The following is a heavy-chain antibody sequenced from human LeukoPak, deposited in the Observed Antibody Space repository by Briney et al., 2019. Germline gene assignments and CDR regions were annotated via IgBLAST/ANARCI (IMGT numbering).Heavy chain of an antibody. D-gene: IGHD5-24*01. CDR1: GFTFDDYA. Sequence: GRSLRLSCAASGFTFDDYAMHWVRQAPGKGLEWVSGISWNSGSIGYADSVKGRFTISRDNAKNSLYLQMNSLRAEDTALYYCAKGGLWDGYNLFDYWGQGTLVTVSS. J-gene: IGHJ4*02. CDR3: AKGGLWDGYNLFDY. V-gene: IGHV3-9*01. CDR2: ISWNSGSI.